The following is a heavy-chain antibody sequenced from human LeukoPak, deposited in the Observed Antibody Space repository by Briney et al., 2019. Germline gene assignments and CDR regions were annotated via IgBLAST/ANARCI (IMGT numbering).Heavy chain of an antibody. CDR3: ARGWGLGYCSSTSCYLDANYYYYYGMDV. V-gene: IGHV6-1*01. D-gene: IGHD2-2*01. Sequence: SQTLSLTCAISGDSVSSNSAAWHWIRQSQSRGLEWLGRTYYRSKWYNDYAVSVKSRITINPDTSKNQFSLQLNSVTPEDTAVYYCARGWGLGYCSSTSCYLDANYYYYYGMDVWGQGTTVTVSS. J-gene: IGHJ6*02. CDR2: TYYRSKWYN. CDR1: GDSVSSNSAA.